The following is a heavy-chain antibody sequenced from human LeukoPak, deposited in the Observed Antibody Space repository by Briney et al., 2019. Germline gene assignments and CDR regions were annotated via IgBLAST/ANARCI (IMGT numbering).Heavy chain of an antibody. CDR3: APYYSPVNFAY. CDR1: GGSISSYY. J-gene: IGHJ4*02. D-gene: IGHD3-10*01. CDR2: IYSSGST. V-gene: IGHV4-59*01. Sequence: SETLSLTCTVSGGSISSYYWNWIRQAPGKGLEWIGFIYSSGSTNYNPSLKSRVTMSVDTSKNQFSLKLRSVTAADTAVYYCAPYYSPVNFAYWGQGTLVTVSS.